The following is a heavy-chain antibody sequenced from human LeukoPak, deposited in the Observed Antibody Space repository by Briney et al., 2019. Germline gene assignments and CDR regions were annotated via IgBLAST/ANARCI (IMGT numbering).Heavy chain of an antibody. Sequence: AAVKVSCKAPGYTFTSYGISWVRQAPGQGLEWMGGIIPIFGTANYAQRFRGRVTITADESTTTAYMEVSSLRSEDTAVYYCARGEVPPHYFDSWGQGTLVTVSS. CDR2: IIPIFGTA. CDR1: GYTFTSYG. J-gene: IGHJ4*02. V-gene: IGHV1-69*13. CDR3: ARGEVPPHYFDS.